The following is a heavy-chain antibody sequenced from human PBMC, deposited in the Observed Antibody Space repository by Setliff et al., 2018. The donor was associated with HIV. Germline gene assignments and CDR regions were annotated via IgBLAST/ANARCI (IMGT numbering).Heavy chain of an antibody. D-gene: IGHD3-22*01. J-gene: IGHJ3*02. Sequence: GASVKVSCKASGYTFTSYSLHWVRQAPGQGLEWMGMINPSGGSASYAQKFQGRVTMSRDTSTSTVYMELSSLRSEDTAVYYCARDYFDSSAYHYGFGAFDIWGQGTMVTVSS. V-gene: IGHV1-46*01. CDR3: ARDYFDSSAYHYGFGAFDI. CDR2: INPSGGSA. CDR1: GYTFTSYS.